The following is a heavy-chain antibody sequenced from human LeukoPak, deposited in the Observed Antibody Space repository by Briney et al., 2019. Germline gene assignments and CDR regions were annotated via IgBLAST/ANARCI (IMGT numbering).Heavy chain of an antibody. CDR1: GFTFNSFG. CDR3: ARPTGDMTTVTKDAFDI. J-gene: IGHJ3*02. D-gene: IGHD4-17*01. Sequence: PGGSLRLSCAASGFTFNSFGIHWVRQAPGKGLEWVAFIRYDGNNKYYADSVKGRFTISRDNAKNSLYLQMNSLRAEDTAVYYCARPTGDMTTVTKDAFDIWGQGTMVTVSS. CDR2: IRYDGNNK. V-gene: IGHV3-30*02.